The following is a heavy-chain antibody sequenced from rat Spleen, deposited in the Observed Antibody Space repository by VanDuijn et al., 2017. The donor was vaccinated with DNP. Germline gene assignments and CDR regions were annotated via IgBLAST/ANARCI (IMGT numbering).Heavy chain of an antibody. CDR2: IQSGGNT. CDR1: GFSLTSYH. V-gene: IGHV2-27*01. Sequence: QVQLKESGPGLVQPSQTLSLTCTVSGFSLTSYHVHWVRQPPGKGLEWMGRIQSGGNTDYYSGLKSRLSISRDTSKSQVFLKMNSVQTEDTAMYFCAVLGRYYWGHGVMVTVSS. CDR3: AVLGRYY. J-gene: IGHJ2*01.